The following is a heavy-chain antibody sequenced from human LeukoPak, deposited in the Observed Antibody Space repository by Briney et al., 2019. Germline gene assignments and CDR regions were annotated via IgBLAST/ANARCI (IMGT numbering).Heavy chain of an antibody. CDR3: ARSPGLRIDFDY. D-gene: IGHD5/OR15-5a*01. CDR2: IYPGDSDT. CDR1: GYSFTSYW. Sequence: GGSLKISCQGSGYSFTSYWIGWVRQMPGKGRGWMGIIYPGDSDTRYSPSFQGQVTISADKSISTAYLQWSSLKASDIAMYYCARSPGLRIDFDYWGQGTLVTVSS. J-gene: IGHJ4*02. V-gene: IGHV5-51*01.